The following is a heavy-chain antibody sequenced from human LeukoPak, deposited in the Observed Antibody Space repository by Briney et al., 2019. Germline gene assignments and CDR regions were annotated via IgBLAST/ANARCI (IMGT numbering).Heavy chain of an antibody. V-gene: IGHV4-34*01. CDR2: INHSGST. D-gene: IGHD3-10*01. CDR3: ARGGYYPHYYYYYGMDV. Sequence: PSETMSLTCAVYGGSFSGYYWSWIRQPPGKGLEWIGEINHSGSTSYNPSLKSRVTISVDTSKNQFSLKLSSVTAADTAVYYCARGGYYPHYYYYYGMDVWGQGTTVTVSS. CDR1: GGSFSGYY. J-gene: IGHJ6*02.